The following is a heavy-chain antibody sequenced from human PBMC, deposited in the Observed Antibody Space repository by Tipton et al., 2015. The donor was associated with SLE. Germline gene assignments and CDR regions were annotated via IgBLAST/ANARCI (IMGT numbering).Heavy chain of an antibody. CDR3: ARTLDALDI. J-gene: IGHJ3*02. V-gene: IGHV4-61*02. CDR2: AYTTGSP. CDR1: VASINSSSYY. Sequence: TLSLTCTVSVASINSSSYYWAWIRQPAGKGLEWIGRAYTTGSPYYNPSLESRVAISMDTSKNQFSLKLTAVTAADTAVYYCARTLDALDIWGQGTMVTVSS.